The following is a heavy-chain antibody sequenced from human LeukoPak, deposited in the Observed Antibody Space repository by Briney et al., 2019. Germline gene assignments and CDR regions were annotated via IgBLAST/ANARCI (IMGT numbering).Heavy chain of an antibody. Sequence: GGSLRLSCAASGFTFSSYGMNWVRQAPGKGLEWVAVIWHDGSNKYYADSVKGRFTISRDNSKNTLYLQMNSLRADDTAVYYCARGYDSSGYYHYYFDYWGQGTLVTVSS. CDR1: GFTFSSYG. V-gene: IGHV3-33*01. D-gene: IGHD3-22*01. J-gene: IGHJ4*02. CDR2: IWHDGSNK. CDR3: ARGYDSSGYYHYYFDY.